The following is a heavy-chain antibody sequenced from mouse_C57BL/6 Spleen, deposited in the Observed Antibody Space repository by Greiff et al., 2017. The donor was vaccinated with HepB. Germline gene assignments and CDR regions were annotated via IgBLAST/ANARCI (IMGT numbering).Heavy chain of an antibody. CDR2: ISSGGDYI. CDR1: GFTFSSYA. V-gene: IGHV5-9-1*02. CDR3: TRDGTVVAIDWYFDV. Sequence: EVMLVESGEGLVKPGGSLKLSCAASGFTFSSYAMSWVRQTPEKRLEWVAYISSGGDYIYYADTVKGRFTISRDNARNTLYLQMSSLKSEDTAMYYCTRDGTVVAIDWYFDVWGTGTTVTVSS. D-gene: IGHD1-1*01. J-gene: IGHJ1*03.